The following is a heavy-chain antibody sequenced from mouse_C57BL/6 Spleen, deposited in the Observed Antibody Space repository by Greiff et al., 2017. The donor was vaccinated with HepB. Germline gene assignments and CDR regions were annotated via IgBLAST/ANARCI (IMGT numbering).Heavy chain of an antibody. CDR3: ARPPQTAQATGWFAY. J-gene: IGHJ3*01. Sequence: QVQLKQPGAELVKPGASVKLSCKASGYTFTSYWMHWVKQRPGQGLEWIGMIHPNSGSTNYNEKFKSKATLTVDKSSSTAYMQLSSLTSEDSAVYYCARPPQTAQATGWFAYWGQGTLVTVSA. V-gene: IGHV1-64*01. CDR2: IHPNSGST. CDR1: GYTFTSYW. D-gene: IGHD3-2*02.